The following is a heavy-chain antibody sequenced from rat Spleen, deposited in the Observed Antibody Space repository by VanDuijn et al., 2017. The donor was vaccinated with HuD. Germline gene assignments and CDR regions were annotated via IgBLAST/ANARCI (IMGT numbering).Heavy chain of an antibody. CDR3: AIVGGKYSSYNYLDN. CDR1: GFTFSDYA. D-gene: IGHD1-2*01. CDR2: IVYDGSSY. Sequence: EVQLVESGGGLVQPGRSLRLSCAGSGFTFSDYAMAWVRQAPKKGLEWVATIVYDGSSYYYRDSVKGRFTISRDNAKNSLYLQMDSLRSEDTATYYCAIVGGKYSSYNYLDNWGQGDKVTVSS. J-gene: IGHJ2*01. V-gene: IGHV5-17*01.